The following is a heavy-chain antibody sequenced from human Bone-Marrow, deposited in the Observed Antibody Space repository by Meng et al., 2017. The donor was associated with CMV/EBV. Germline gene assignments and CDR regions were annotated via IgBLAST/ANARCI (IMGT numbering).Heavy chain of an antibody. D-gene: IGHD6-13*01. CDR2: ISHDGTKK. CDR1: GFSFNSYA. J-gene: IGHJ4*02. CDR3: ARDGGASSSWAKDY. Sequence: GESLKISCAASGFSFNSYAMHWVRQAPGKGLEWVTIISHDGTKKYYADSVKGRFTISRDNSKNTLYLQMNSLGAEDTAVYYCARDGGASSSWAKDYWGQGTLVTVSS. V-gene: IGHV3-30-3*01.